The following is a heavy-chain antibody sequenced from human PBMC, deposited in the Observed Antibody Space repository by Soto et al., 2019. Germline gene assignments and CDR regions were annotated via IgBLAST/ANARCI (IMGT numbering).Heavy chain of an antibody. CDR2: IYTSGST. V-gene: IGHV4-4*07. Sequence: QVQLQESGPGLVKPSETLSLTCTVSGGSISSYYWSWIRQPAGKGLEWIGRIYTSGSTNYNPSLKSRVTMSVDTSKNQFSLKLSSVTAADTAVYYCASGLGDSNYVDYYGMDVWGQGTTVTVSS. CDR3: ASGLGDSNYVDYYGMDV. CDR1: GGSISSYY. D-gene: IGHD4-4*01. J-gene: IGHJ6*02.